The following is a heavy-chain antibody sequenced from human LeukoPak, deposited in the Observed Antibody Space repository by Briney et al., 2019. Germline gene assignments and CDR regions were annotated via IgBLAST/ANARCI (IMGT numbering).Heavy chain of an antibody. J-gene: IGHJ3*02. V-gene: IGHV3-7*01. Sequence: GGSLRLSCIASGFTFSSYWMSWVRQAPGKGLEWVANIKQDGSEKYCGLCEGRFTISRDNAKNSLYLQMNSLRAEDTAVYYCARELGSGWLDAFDIWGQGTMVTVSS. CDR1: GFTFSSYW. CDR2: IKQDGSEK. CDR3: ARELGSGWLDAFDI. D-gene: IGHD6-19*01.